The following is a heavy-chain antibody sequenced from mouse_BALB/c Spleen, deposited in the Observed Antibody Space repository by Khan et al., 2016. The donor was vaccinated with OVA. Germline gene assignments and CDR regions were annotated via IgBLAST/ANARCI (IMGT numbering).Heavy chain of an antibody. V-gene: IGHV1S137*01. CDR3: ARLTLRLDY. CDR1: GYTFTDYG. J-gene: IGHJ4*01. CDR2: ITTYSGDT. Sequence: QVQLKESGPELVRPGVSVKISCKGSGYTFTDYGMHWVRQSPAKSLEWIGAITTYSGDTNYNQKFKGKATMTVDKSSSTAYMELARLTSEDSAIYYCARLTLRLDYWGQGTSVTVSS. D-gene: IGHD1-1*01.